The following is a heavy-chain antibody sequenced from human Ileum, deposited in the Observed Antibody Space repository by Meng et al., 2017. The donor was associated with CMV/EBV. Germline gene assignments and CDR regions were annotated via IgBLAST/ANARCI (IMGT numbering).Heavy chain of an antibody. V-gene: IGHV4-30-4*08. CDR3: ARQRGYCSGGSCYHFDY. D-gene: IGHD2-15*01. J-gene: IGHJ4*02. Sequence: QLPLQGSGPGLVTPSQTLSLTCTVSGGSFSSGAYDWSWIRQPPGKGLEWIEYLYYSGSTYYNPSLKSRVTISVDTSKTQFSLKLSSVTAADTAVYYCARQRGYCSGGSCYHFDYWGQGTLVTVSS. CDR1: GGSFSSGAYD. CDR2: LYYSGST.